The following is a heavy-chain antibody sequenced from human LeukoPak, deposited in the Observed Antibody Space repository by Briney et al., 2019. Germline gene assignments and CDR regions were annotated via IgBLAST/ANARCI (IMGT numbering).Heavy chain of an antibody. CDR2: ISYDGSNK. CDR1: GFTFSSYA. Sequence: GRSLRLSCAASGFTFSSYAMHWVRQAPGKGLEWVAVISYDGSNKYYADSVKGRFTISRDNSKNTLYLQMNSLRAEDTAVYYRARDRGIFGDYYYYYGMDVWGQGTTVTVSS. D-gene: IGHD3-3*01. V-gene: IGHV3-30-3*01. CDR3: ARDRGIFGDYYYYYGMDV. J-gene: IGHJ6*02.